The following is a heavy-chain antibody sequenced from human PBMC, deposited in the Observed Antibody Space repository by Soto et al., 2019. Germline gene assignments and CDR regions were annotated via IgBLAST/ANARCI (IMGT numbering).Heavy chain of an antibody. CDR1: GFTFSSSG. Sequence: GGSLRLSCAASGFTFSSSGMQWFRQAPGKGLEWVAVIWYDGSEKYYAGSVKGRFTIPRDNSKNTLYLHMNSLTAEDTALYYCARSSIASAPYAFDMWGQGTMVTVS. D-gene: IGHD6-13*01. CDR3: ARSSIASAPYAFDM. CDR2: IWYDGSEK. V-gene: IGHV3-33*01. J-gene: IGHJ3*02.